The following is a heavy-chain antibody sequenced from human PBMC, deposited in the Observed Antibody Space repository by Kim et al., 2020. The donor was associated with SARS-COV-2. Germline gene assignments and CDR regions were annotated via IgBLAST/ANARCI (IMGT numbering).Heavy chain of an antibody. CDR1: GFTFSSYA. D-gene: IGHD3-9*01. Sequence: GWSLRLSCAASGFTFSSYAMHWVRQAPGKGLEVVAVISYDGSNKYYADSVKGRFTISRDNSKNTLYLQMNSLRAEDTVVYYCARDSYYYDTGYGMDVWGQGTTVTVSS. CDR3: ARDSYYYDTGYGMDV. J-gene: IGHJ6*02. V-gene: IGHV3-30-3*01. CDR2: ISYDGSNK.